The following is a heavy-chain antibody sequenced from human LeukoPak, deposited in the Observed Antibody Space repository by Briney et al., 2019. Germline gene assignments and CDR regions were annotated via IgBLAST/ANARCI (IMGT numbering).Heavy chain of an antibody. J-gene: IGHJ5*01. Sequence: ASVKVSCKASGYTLTGYYLHWVRQAPGQGLEWVGWINPQSGGPNYAQRFQDKVTMTRDTSISTAYMDLTGLTSDDTAVYYCVRAQNGSYWGRWFDYWGQGTLVTVSS. CDR2: INPQSGGP. D-gene: IGHD1-26*01. CDR3: VRAQNGSYWGRWFDY. CDR1: GYTLTGYY. V-gene: IGHV1-2*02.